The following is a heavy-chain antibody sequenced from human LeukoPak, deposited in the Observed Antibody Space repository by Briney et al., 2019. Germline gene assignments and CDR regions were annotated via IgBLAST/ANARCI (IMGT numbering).Heavy chain of an antibody. Sequence: PSETLSLTRTVSGGSISSSSYYWGWIRQPPGKGLEWIGSIYYSGSTYYNPSLKSRITISVDTSKNQFSLKLSSVTAADTAVYYCARHEPNYDFWTGYYFDYWGQGTLVTVSS. J-gene: IGHJ4*02. CDR3: ARHEPNYDFWTGYYFDY. CDR1: GGSISSSSYY. CDR2: IYYSGST. D-gene: IGHD3-3*01. V-gene: IGHV4-39*01.